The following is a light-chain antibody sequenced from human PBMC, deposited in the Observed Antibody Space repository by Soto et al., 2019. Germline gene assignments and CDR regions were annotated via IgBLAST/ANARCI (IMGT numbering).Light chain of an antibody. V-gene: IGKV3-15*01. CDR2: GAS. CDR1: QSVSSN. CDR3: QQYSNWPPWT. Sequence: EIVMTQSPATLSFSPGERATLSCRASQSVSSNLAWYQQKTGQAPRLLIYGASTRATGSPARFSGSGSGTEFTLTISSLQSEDVAVYYCQQYSNWPPWTFGQGTKVEIK. J-gene: IGKJ1*01.